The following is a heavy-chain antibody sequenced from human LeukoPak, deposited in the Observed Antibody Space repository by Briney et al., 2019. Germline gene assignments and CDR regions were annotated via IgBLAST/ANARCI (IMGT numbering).Heavy chain of an antibody. CDR2: ISSSSSYI. V-gene: IGHV3-21*01. D-gene: IGHD6-13*01. CDR1: GFTFSSYS. J-gene: IGHJ5*02. CDR3: AGGDKQLVFNRNKGGFDP. Sequence: GGSLRLSCAASGFTFSSYSMNWVRQAPGKGLEWVSSISSSSSYIYYADSVKGRFTISRDNSKNTLYLQMNSLRTEDTAVYYCAGGDKQLVFNRNKGGFDPWGQGTLVTVSS.